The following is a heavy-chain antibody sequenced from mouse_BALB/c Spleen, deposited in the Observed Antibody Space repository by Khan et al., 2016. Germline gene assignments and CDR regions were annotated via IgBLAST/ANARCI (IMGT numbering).Heavy chain of an antibody. CDR3: TTGLAY. Sequence: EVKLEESGGGLVQPGGSMKLSCVASGFTFSNYWMNWVRQSPEKGLEWVAEIRLKSNNYATHYAESVKGWFTISRDDSKSSVYLQMNNLRAEDTGIYYCTTGLAYWGQGTLVTVSA. CDR2: IRLKSNNYAT. CDR1: GFTFSNYW. V-gene: IGHV6-6*02. J-gene: IGHJ3*01.